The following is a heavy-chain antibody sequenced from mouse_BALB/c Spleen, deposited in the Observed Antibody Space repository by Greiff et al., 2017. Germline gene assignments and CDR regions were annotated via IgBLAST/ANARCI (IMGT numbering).Heavy chain of an antibody. CDR3: ARASLLRLQSFDY. V-gene: IGHV5-4*02. D-gene: IGHD1-2*01. J-gene: IGHJ2*01. CDR1: GFTFSDYY. CDR2: ISDGGSYT. Sequence: EVQLQESGGGLVKPGGSLKLSCAASGFTFSDYYMYWVRQTPEKRLEWVATISDGGSYTYYPDSVKGRFTISRDNAKNNLYLQMSSLKSEDTAMYYCARASLLRLQSFDYWGQGTTLTVAS.